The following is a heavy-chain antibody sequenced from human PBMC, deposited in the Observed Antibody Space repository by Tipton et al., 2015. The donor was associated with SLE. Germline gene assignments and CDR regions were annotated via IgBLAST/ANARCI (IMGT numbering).Heavy chain of an antibody. CDR3: ARETSEGAFDAFDI. CDR2: ISHSGST. Sequence: TLSLTCAVYGGSFSGYYWSWIRQPPGKGLEWIGEISHSGSTNYNPSLKSRVTISVDTSKNQFSLKLSSVTAADTAVYYCARETSEGAFDAFDIWGQGTMVTVSS. J-gene: IGHJ3*02. V-gene: IGHV4-34*01. D-gene: IGHD1-26*01. CDR1: GGSFSGYY.